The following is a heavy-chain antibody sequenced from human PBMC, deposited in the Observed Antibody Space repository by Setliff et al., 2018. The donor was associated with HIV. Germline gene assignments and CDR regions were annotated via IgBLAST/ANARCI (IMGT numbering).Heavy chain of an antibody. CDR3: ARDPHYYDRSGHYSWFYFDY. CDR1: GDSFSSNTNH. Sequence: KPSETLSLTCTVSGDSFSSNTNHWGWIRQPPGKGLEWIGNIFHSGTTYYNPSLKSRVTIAIDTSKNRFSLKLTSLTAADTAVYFCARDPHYYDRSGHYSWFYFDYWGQGTLVTVSS. V-gene: IGHV4-39*07. J-gene: IGHJ4*02. D-gene: IGHD3-22*01. CDR2: IFHSGTT.